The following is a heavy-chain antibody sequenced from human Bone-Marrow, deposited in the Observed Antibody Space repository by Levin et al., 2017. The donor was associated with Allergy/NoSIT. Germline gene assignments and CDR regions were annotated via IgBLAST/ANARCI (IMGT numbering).Heavy chain of an antibody. CDR1: GGTFSSYT. CDR2: IIPILGIA. CDR3: AGLNGPTTGPTSWFDP. Sequence: KISCKASGGTFSSYTISWVRQAPGQGLEWMGRIIPILGIANYAQKFQGRVTITADKSTSTAYMELSSLRSEDTAVYYCAGLNGPTTGPTSWFDPWGQGTLVTVSS. V-gene: IGHV1-69*02. J-gene: IGHJ5*02. D-gene: IGHD1-1*01.